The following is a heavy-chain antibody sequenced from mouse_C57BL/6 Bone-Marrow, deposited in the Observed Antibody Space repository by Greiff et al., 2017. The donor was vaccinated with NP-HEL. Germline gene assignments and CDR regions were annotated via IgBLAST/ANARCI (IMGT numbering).Heavy chain of an antibody. D-gene: IGHD1-1*02. CDR2: IDPENGDT. J-gene: IGHJ1*03. CDR1: GFNIKDDY. CDR3: TTYGDWYFDV. V-gene: IGHV14-4*01. Sequence: EVKLMESGAELVRPGASVKLSCTASGFNIKDDYMHWVKQRPEQGLEWIGWIDPENGDTEYASKFQGKATITADTSSNTAYLQLSSLTSEDTAVYYCTTYGDWYFDVRGTGTTVTVSS.